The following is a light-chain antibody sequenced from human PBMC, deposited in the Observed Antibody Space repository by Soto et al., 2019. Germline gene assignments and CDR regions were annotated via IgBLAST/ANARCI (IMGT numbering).Light chain of an antibody. J-gene: IGKJ1*01. CDR2: KAS. CDR1: QTISSW. CDR3: QQFNTSPWT. V-gene: IGKV1-5*03. Sequence: DIQMTQSPSTLSGSVGDRVTITCRASQTISSWLAWYQQKPGKAPKLLIYKASTLKSGVPSRFSGSGSGTEFTLTISSLQPDDFATYYCQQFNTSPWTCGQGTKGDIK.